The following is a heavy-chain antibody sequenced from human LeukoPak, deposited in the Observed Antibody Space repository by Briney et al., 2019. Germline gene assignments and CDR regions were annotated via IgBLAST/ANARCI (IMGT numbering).Heavy chain of an antibody. D-gene: IGHD1-26*01. CDR1: GFTFSSYA. J-gene: IGHJ4*02. V-gene: IGHV3-23*01. CDR3: ANLGGSYTQIDY. CDR2: ISGSGGST. Sequence: GGSLRLSCAASGFTFSSYAMGWVRQAPGRGLEWVSAISGSGGSTYYADSVKGRFTISRDNSKNTLYLQMNSLRAEDTAVYYCANLGGSYTQIDYWGQGTLVTVSS.